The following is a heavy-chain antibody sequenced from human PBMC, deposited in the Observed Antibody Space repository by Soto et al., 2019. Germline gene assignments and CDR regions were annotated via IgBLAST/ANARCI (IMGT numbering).Heavy chain of an antibody. CDR2: IYYSGST. J-gene: IGHJ3*02. Sequence: SETLSLTCTVSGGSISSGGYYWSWIRQHPGKGLEWIGYIYYSGSTYYNPSLKSRVTISVDTSKNQFSLKLSSVTAADTAVYYCAREGCSGGSCYSAFDIWGQGTMVTVS. CDR3: AREGCSGGSCYSAFDI. V-gene: IGHV4-31*03. D-gene: IGHD2-15*01. CDR1: GGSISSGGYY.